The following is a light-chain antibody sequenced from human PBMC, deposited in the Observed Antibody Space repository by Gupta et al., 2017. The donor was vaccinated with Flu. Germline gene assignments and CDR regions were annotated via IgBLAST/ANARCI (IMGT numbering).Light chain of an antibody. V-gene: IGKV3-20*01. CDR3: QQYDSSTGYS. CDR1: QSVSSSY. CDR2: GAS. J-gene: IGKJ2*03. Sequence: EIVLTQSPGTLSLSPGERATLSCRASQSVSSSYLTWYQQKPGQAPRLLIYGASSRATGIPDRFRGSGSGTDFTLTISRLEPEDFAVYYCQQYDSSTGYSFGQGTKLEIK.